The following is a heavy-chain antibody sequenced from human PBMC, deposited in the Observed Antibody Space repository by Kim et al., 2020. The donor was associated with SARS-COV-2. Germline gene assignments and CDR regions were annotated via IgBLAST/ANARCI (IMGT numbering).Heavy chain of an antibody. Sequence: GGSLRLSCAASGFTFSSYGMHWVRQAPGKGLEWVAVISYDGSNKYYADSVKGRFTISRDNSKNTLYLQMNSLRAEDTAVYYCAKDVIPASCSSTSCDARGWIYYYYYGMDVWGQGTTVTVSS. CDR1: GFTFSSYG. CDR2: ISYDGSNK. D-gene: IGHD2-2*01. J-gene: IGHJ6*02. CDR3: AKDVIPASCSSTSCDARGWIYYYYYGMDV. V-gene: IGHV3-30*18.